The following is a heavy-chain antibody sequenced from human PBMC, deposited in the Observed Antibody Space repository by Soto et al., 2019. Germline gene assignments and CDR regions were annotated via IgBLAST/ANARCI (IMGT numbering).Heavy chain of an antibody. CDR1: GFTFSTYS. Sequence: GSLRLSCAASGFTFSTYSMHWVRQAPGKGLEWVAVIWYDGSNKYYADSVKGRFTISRDNSKNTLYLQMNSLRAEDTAVYYCARDLRARTRYYYGMDVWGQGTTVTVSS. D-gene: IGHD3-9*01. V-gene: IGHV3-33*01. CDR2: IWYDGSNK. J-gene: IGHJ6*02. CDR3: ARDLRARTRYYYGMDV.